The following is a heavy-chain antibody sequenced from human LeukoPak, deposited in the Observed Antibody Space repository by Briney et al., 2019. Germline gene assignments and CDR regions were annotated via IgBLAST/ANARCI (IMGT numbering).Heavy chain of an antibody. CDR2: ISGSGGST. CDR3: AKDFGAGWPFWYFDL. D-gene: IGHD4/OR15-4a*01. CDR1: GFTFSSFA. Sequence: GGSLRLSCAASGFTFSSFAMSWVRQAPGKGLEWVSAISGSGGSTYYADSVKGRFTISRDNSKNTLYLQMNSLRAEDTAVYYCAKDFGAGWPFWYFDLWGRSTLVTVSS. J-gene: IGHJ2*01. V-gene: IGHV3-23*01.